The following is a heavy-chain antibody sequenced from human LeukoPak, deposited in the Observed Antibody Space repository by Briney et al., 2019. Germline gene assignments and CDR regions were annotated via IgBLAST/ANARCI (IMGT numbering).Heavy chain of an antibody. J-gene: IGHJ5*02. CDR2: INHSGST. V-gene: IGHV4-34*01. CDR3: ARVHRNRNWFDP. CDR1: GGSFSGYY. D-gene: IGHD1-14*01. Sequence: SETLSLTCAGYGGSFSGYYWSWIRQPPGKGLEWIGEINHSGSTNYNPSLKSRVTISVDTSKNQFPLKLSSVTAADTAVYYCARVHRNRNWFDPWGQGTLVTVSS.